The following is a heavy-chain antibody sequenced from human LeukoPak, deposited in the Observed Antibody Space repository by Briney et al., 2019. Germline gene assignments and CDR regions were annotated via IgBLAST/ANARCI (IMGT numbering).Heavy chain of an antibody. Sequence: SETLSLTCTVSGDSINSYYWSWIRQPPGKGLEWIGNIYYSGSANYNPSLKSRVTISLDTSKNQFSLKLTSVSAADTAVYYCAREGGSYYHWFDPWGQGTLVTVSS. J-gene: IGHJ5*02. V-gene: IGHV4-59*01. CDR1: GDSINSYY. CDR2: IYYSGSA. CDR3: AREGGSYYHWFDP. D-gene: IGHD1-26*01.